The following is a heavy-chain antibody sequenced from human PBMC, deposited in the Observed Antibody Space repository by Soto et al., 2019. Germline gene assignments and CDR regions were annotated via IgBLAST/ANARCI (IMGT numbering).Heavy chain of an antibody. Sequence: PWGSLRLSCAASGFTFSDYYMSWIRQAPGKGLEWVSYISSSGSTIYYADSVKGRFTISRDNAKNSLYLQMNSLRAEDTAVYYCARHACSSTSCYEDCFDPWGQGTLVTVSS. J-gene: IGHJ5*02. CDR1: GFTFSDYY. CDR2: ISSSGSTI. D-gene: IGHD2-2*01. V-gene: IGHV3-11*01. CDR3: ARHACSSTSCYEDCFDP.